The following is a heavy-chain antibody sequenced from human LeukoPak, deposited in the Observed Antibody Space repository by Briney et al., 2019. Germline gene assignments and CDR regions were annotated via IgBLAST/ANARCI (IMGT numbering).Heavy chain of an antibody. Sequence: KRSDTLSLTCTVSGGFISSSSSYWAWLRQPPGRGLERIGGIYYSGSTYYHPSLKIRVTISVDTSNNHCALKLREVTAAAKTDYFGARHLNWFDPWGQGTLVSVSS. J-gene: IGHJ5*02. CDR3: ARHLNWFDP. CDR2: IYYSGST. V-gene: IGHV4-39*01. CDR1: GGFISSSSSY.